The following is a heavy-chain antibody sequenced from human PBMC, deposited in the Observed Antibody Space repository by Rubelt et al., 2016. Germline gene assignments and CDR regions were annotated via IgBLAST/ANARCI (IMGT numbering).Heavy chain of an antibody. Sequence: QVQLQQWGAGLLKPSETLSLTCAVYGGSFSGYYWSWIRQPPGKGLEWIGEINHSGSTNYNPSLKSRVTIQVEPAKNQFSLKLSSVTAADTAVYYCARGRRGSSSWLGRDYYGMDVWGQGTTVTVSS. CDR3: ARGRRGSSSWLGRDYYGMDV. J-gene: IGHJ6*02. V-gene: IGHV4-34*01. CDR1: GGSFSGYY. CDR2: INHSGST. D-gene: IGHD6-13*01.